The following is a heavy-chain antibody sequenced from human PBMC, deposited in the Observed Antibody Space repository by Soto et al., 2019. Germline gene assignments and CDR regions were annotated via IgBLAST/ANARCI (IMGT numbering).Heavy chain of an antibody. V-gene: IGHV3-9*01. J-gene: IGHJ3*02. CDR3: AKGLYDSSGYHAFDI. CDR2: ISWNSGSI. CDR1: GFTFDDYA. Sequence: EVQLVESGGGLVQPGRSLRLSCAASGFTFDDYAMHWVRQAPGKGLEWVSGISWNSGSIGYADSVKGRFTISRDNAKNYLYLQMNSLRAEDTALYYCAKGLYDSSGYHAFDIWGQGTMVTVSS. D-gene: IGHD3-22*01.